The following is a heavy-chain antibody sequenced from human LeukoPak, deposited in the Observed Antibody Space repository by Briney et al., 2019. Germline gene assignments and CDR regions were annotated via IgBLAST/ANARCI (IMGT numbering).Heavy chain of an antibody. CDR1: GASLSTFH. V-gene: IGHV4-4*07. CDR3: ARKDGDY. CDR2: IYSSGST. Sequence: PSETPSLTCSVSGASLSTFHWTWFRQPAGRGLEWIGLIYSSGSTLLNPSLKNRVAMSVDLTKNQLSLKLTSVTAADTAMYFCARKDGDYWGRGTLVTVSS. J-gene: IGHJ4*02.